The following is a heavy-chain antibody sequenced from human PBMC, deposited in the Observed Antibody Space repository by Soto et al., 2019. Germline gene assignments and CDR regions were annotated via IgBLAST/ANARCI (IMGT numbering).Heavy chain of an antibody. J-gene: IGHJ6*02. Sequence: QVQLVQSGAEVKKPGSSVKVSCKASGGTFSSYGISWVRQAPGQGLEWMGGIIPMFGTANYAQKFQGRVTITADESTRTVYMEVSSLRCEDTAVYYCAREVVVVVAATYYYYGMDVWGQGTTVTVSS. CDR1: GGTFSSYG. CDR3: AREVVVVVAATYYYYGMDV. V-gene: IGHV1-69*12. CDR2: IIPMFGTA. D-gene: IGHD2-15*01.